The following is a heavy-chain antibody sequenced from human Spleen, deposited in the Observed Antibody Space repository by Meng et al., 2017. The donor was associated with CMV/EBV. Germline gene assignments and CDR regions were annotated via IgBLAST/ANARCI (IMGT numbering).Heavy chain of an antibody. Sequence: GGSLRLSCAASGFTVSSNHMSWVRQAPGKGLEWVSVIYRGGSTYYADSVKGRFTISRDNSKNTLYLQMNSLRAEDTGVYYCARDGLINYYYGMDVWGQGTTVTSP. J-gene: IGHJ6*02. CDR3: ARDGLINYYYGMDV. V-gene: IGHV3-66*02. D-gene: IGHD3-10*01. CDR2: IYRGGST. CDR1: GFTVSSNH.